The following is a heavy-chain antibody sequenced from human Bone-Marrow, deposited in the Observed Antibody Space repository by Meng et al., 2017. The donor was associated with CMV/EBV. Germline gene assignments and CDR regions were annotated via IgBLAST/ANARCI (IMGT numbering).Heavy chain of an antibody. D-gene: IGHD2-2*01. Sequence: GESLKISCATSGFSFTYYDMHWVRQAPGKGLEWVSAISAAGDTYYPDSVKGRFTISRDNAANSFSLQMNSLRAGDTAVYYCARDGCTSCYSAGAFDIWGQGTMVTVS. CDR1: GFSFTYYD. V-gene: IGHV3-13*01. J-gene: IGHJ3*02. CDR3: ARDGCTSCYSAGAFDI. CDR2: ISAAGDT.